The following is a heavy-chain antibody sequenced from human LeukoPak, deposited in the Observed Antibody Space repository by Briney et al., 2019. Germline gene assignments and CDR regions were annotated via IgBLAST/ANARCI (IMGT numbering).Heavy chain of an antibody. CDR3: ARDWQLQELHAFDI. J-gene: IGHJ3*02. CDR2: ISAYNGNT. CDR1: GYTFTSYG. D-gene: IGHD2-15*01. Sequence: GASVKVSCKAPGYTFTSYGISWVRQAPGQGLEWMGWISAYNGNTNYAQKLQGRVTMTTDTSTSTAYMELRSLRSDDTAVYYCARDWQLQELHAFDIWGQGTMVTVSS. V-gene: IGHV1-18*01.